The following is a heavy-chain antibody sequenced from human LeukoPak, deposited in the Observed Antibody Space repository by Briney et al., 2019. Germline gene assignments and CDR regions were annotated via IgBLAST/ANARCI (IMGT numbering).Heavy chain of an antibody. Sequence: ASVKVSCKASGYTFTGHDINWVRQATGQGLEWMGWMNPYSGNTGYAQKFQGRVTMTRDTSINTAYLEFYSLRSEDTAVYYCARGYSPTLRTTGNDYWGQGTLVSASS. CDR2: MNPYSGNT. CDR1: GYTFTGHD. V-gene: IGHV1-8*01. J-gene: IGHJ4*02. D-gene: IGHD1-1*01. CDR3: ARGYSPTLRTTGNDY.